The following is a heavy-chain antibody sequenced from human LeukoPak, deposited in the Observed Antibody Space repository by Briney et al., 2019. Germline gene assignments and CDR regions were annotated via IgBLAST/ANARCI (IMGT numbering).Heavy chain of an antibody. CDR1: GGTFSSYA. Sequence: HRASVKVSCKASGGTFSSYAISWVRQAPGQGLEWMGGIIPIFGTANYAQKFQGRVTITADESTSTDYMELSSLRSEDTAVYYCARATTGYYYDSSGYYQDAFDIWGQGTMVTVSS. CDR3: ARATTGYYYDSSGYYQDAFDI. J-gene: IGHJ3*02. V-gene: IGHV1-69*13. CDR2: IIPIFGTA. D-gene: IGHD3-22*01.